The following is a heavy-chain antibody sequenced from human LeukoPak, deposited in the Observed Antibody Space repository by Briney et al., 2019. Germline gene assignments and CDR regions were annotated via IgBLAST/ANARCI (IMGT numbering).Heavy chain of an antibody. CDR3: AKSGTAMVRDHFDY. D-gene: IGHD5-18*01. Sequence: PGRSLRLSCAASGFTFSSYEMNWVRQAPGKGLEWVSYISSSGSTMYYADSVKGRFTISRDNSKNTLYLQMNSLRAEDTAVYYCAKSGTAMVRDHFDYWGQGTLVTVSS. CDR1: GFTFSSYE. CDR2: ISSSGSTM. J-gene: IGHJ4*02. V-gene: IGHV3-48*03.